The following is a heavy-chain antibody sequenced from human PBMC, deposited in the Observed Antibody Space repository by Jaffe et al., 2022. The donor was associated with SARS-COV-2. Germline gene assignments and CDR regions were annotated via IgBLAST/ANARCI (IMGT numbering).Heavy chain of an antibody. V-gene: IGHV3-23*01. Sequence: EVQLLESGGGLVQPGGSLRLSCAASGFTFSSYAMSWVRQAPGKGLEWVSAISGSGGSTYYADSVKGRFTISRDNSKNTLYLQMNSLRAEDTAVYYCAKGLREWELGVYYYGMDVWGQGTTVTVSS. CDR3: AKGLREWELGVYYYGMDV. D-gene: IGHD1-26*01. CDR2: ISGSGGST. CDR1: GFTFSSYA. J-gene: IGHJ6*02.